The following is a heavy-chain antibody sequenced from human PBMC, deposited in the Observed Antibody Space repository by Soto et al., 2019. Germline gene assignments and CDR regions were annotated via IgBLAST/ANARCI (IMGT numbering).Heavy chain of an antibody. CDR2: IYDNGTT. J-gene: IGHJ5*02. Sequence: PSETLSLTCTVSGASISSGGYYWSWIRQDPGKSLEWLGYIYDNGTTYYNPSLKSRVSISRDKSKNQFSLKMTSLTAADTAVYYCASGQVGATTWFDHWGQGTKVTVSS. V-gene: IGHV4-31*03. CDR1: GASISSGGYY. D-gene: IGHD1-26*01. CDR3: ASGQVGATTWFDH.